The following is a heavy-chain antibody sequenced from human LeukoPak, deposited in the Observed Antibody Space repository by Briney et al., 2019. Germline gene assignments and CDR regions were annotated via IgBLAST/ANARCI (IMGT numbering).Heavy chain of an antibody. CDR1: GGSISSYY. V-gene: IGHV4-59*01. J-gene: IGHJ4*02. CDR2: LYNSGST. D-gene: IGHD1-26*01. Sequence: SETLSLTCTFSGGSISSYYWSWIRQPPGKGLEWIGYLYNSGSTNYNPSLKSRVTISRDASKNQFSLKLSSVTAADTAVYYCARVRGWELYFFDYWGQGTLVTVSS. CDR3: ARVRGWELYFFDY.